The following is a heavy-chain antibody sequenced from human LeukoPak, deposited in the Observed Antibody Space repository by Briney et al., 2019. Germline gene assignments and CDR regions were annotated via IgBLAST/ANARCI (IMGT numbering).Heavy chain of an antibody. CDR1: GYTFTSYY. CDR3: ARGYYDSSGYEGNAFDI. Sequence: GASVKVSCKASGYTFTSYYMHWVRQAPGQGLEWMGIINPSGASTSYAQKFQGRVTMTRDTSTSTVYMELSRLRSDDTAVYYCARGYYDSSGYEGNAFDIWGQGTMVTVSS. D-gene: IGHD3-22*01. J-gene: IGHJ3*02. V-gene: IGHV1-46*01. CDR2: INPSGAST.